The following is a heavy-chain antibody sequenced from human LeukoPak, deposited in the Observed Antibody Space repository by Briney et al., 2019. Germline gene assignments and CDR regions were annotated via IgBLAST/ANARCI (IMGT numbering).Heavy chain of an antibody. CDR2: ISGSGGST. Sequence: GGSLRLSCAASGFTFSSYSMNWVRQAPGKGLECVSAISGSGGSTYYADSVKGRFTISRDNSKNTLYLQMNSLRAEDTAVYYCALLHYYDSSGYLSSFDYWGQGTLVTVSS. V-gene: IGHV3-23*01. CDR1: GFTFSSYS. D-gene: IGHD3-22*01. CDR3: ALLHYYDSSGYLSSFDY. J-gene: IGHJ4*02.